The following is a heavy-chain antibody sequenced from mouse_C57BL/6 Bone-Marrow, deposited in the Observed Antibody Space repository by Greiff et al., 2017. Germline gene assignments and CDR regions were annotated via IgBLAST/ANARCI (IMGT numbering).Heavy chain of an antibody. V-gene: IGHV5-6*01. J-gene: IGHJ3*01. CDR2: ISSGGSYT. Sequence: EVQRVESGGDLVKPGGSLKLSCAASGFTFSSYGMSWVRQTPDKRLEWVATISSGGSYTYYPDSVKGRFTISRDNAENTLYLQMSSLKSEDTAMYYGERLYDGSSLAWFAYWGQGTLVTVSA. CDR3: ERLYDGSSLAWFAY. D-gene: IGHD1-1*01. CDR1: GFTFSSYG.